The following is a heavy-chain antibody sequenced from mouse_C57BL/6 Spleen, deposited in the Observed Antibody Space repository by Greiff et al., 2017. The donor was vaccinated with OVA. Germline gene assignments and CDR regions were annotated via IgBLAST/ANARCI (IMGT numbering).Heavy chain of an antibody. J-gene: IGHJ3*01. CDR2: INPNNGGT. CDR3: ARHYDYDGGFAY. Sequence: VQLQQSGPELVKPGASVKMSCKASGYTFTDYNMHWVKQSHGKSLEWIGYINPNNGGTSYNQKFKGKATLTVNKSSSTAYMELRSLTSEDSAVYYCARHYDYDGGFAYWGQGTLVTVSA. D-gene: IGHD2-4*01. V-gene: IGHV1-22*01. CDR1: GYTFTDYN.